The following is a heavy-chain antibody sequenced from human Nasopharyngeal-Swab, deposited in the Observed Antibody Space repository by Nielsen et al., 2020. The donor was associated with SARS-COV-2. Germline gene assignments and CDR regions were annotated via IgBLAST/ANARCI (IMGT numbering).Heavy chain of an antibody. J-gene: IGHJ4*02. D-gene: IGHD1-26*01. V-gene: IGHV4-59*01. CDR1: GGSISNSY. CDR3: ARAGKPKPRLPILYSGSYNDKKYSFDYFDD. CDR2: IYYSGST. Sequence: SETLSLTCTVPGGSISNSYWSWIRQPPGKGLEWIGYIYYSGSTNYNPSLKGRVTISVDTSKNRFSLKLSSVTAADTAVYYCARAGKPKPRLPILYSGSYNDKKYSFDYFDDWGQGTLVTVSS.